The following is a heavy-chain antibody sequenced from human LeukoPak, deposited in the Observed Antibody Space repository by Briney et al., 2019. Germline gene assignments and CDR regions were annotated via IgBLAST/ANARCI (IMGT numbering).Heavy chain of an antibody. CDR3: GRNLAADIDS. D-gene: IGHD6-13*01. CDR1: GFTFSSYW. J-gene: IGHJ4*02. V-gene: IGHV3-7*01. CDR2: IKQDGSEK. Sequence: GGSLRLSCAASGFTFSSYWMIWVRQAPGKGLEWVAKIKQDGSEKFYVDSVKGRFTISRDNAKNTLYLQMNSLRAEDTAVYYCGRNLAADIDSWGQGTLVTVSS.